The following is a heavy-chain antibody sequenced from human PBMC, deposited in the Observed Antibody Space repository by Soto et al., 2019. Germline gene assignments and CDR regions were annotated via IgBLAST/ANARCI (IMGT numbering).Heavy chain of an antibody. D-gene: IGHD4-4*01. Sequence: QVQLVESGGGVVQHGRSLRLSCAASGFTFSSYGMHWVRQAPGKGLEWVALISYDGNNKFYADSVKGRFTISRDNSKNTLYLQMNSLRAEDTAVYYCAKSDSNYGYNWFDPWGQGTLVTVSS. V-gene: IGHV3-30*18. CDR2: ISYDGNNK. CDR3: AKSDSNYGYNWFDP. J-gene: IGHJ5*02. CDR1: GFTFSSYG.